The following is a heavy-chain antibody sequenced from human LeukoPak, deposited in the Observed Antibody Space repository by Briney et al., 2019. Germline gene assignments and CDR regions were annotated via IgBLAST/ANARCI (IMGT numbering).Heavy chain of an antibody. CDR2: IRYDGSNK. CDR1: GFAFSSYG. V-gene: IGHV3-30*02. J-gene: IGHJ4*02. CDR3: ARGQRRSGGRPTGVDY. Sequence: GGSLRLSCAASGFAFSSYGMHWVRQAPGKGLEWVAFIRYDGSNKYYADSVKGRFTISRDNSKNTPYLQMNSLRAEDTAVYYCARGQRRSGGRPTGVDYWGQGTLVTVSS. D-gene: IGHD2-15*01.